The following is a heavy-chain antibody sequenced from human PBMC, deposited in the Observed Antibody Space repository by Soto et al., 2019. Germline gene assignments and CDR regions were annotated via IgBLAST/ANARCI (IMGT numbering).Heavy chain of an antibody. V-gene: IGHV3-23*01. CDR1: GLCMFSCCA. CDR3: AKNHGGGSYTNWSFAV. J-gene: IGHJ2*01. D-gene: IGHD1-26*01. Sequence: AAVGLCMFSCCAMSWVRQAPGKGLEWVSSIHGDGDYSHYTDSVEGRFTISRDNSRNTLYLQMNSLRGDDTAVYYCAKNHGGGSYTNWSFAVWGRGTLVTVSS. CDR2: IHGDGDYS.